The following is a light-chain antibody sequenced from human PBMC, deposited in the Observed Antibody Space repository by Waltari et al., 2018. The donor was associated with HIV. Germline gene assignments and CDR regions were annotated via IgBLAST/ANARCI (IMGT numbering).Light chain of an antibody. Sequence: EIVMTQSPATLSVSPGERAILSCRASQSVTTALACYQQKPGHAPRLLIYGASTRATGIPARFSGSGSGTGFTLTSSSLQSEDFAIYYCQQYNNWPPEDTFGQGTKLEIK. CDR3: QQYNNWPPEDT. CDR2: GAS. V-gene: IGKV3-15*01. CDR1: QSVTTA. J-gene: IGKJ2*01.